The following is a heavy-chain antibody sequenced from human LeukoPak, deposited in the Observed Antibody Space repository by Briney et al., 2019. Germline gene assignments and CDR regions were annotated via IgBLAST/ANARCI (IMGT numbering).Heavy chain of an antibody. V-gene: IGHV3-64*01. J-gene: IGHJ4*02. CDR3: ARDLTGVGDY. CDR1: GFTFSTYA. D-gene: IGHD3-9*01. CDR2: ITSNGGTT. Sequence: GGSLRLSCAAFGFTFSTYAMHWVRQAPGKGLEYVSSITSNGGTTYYGISVKDRFTISRDNSKNTLYLQMGSLRAEDTAVYYCARDLTGVGDYWGQGTLVTVSS.